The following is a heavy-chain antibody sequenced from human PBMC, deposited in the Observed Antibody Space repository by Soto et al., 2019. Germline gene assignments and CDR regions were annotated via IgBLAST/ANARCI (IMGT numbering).Heavy chain of an antibody. J-gene: IGHJ5*02. CDR2: IYHSGST. CDR1: GGSISGGGYS. V-gene: IGHV4-30-2*01. D-gene: IGHD2-2*01. Sequence: PSVPLCVTCGVVGGSISGGGYSWSWIRQPPGKGLEWIGYIYHSGSTYYNPSLKSRVTISVDRSKNQFSLKLSSVTDADTAVYYCARVPDRWGQGTLVTVSS. CDR3: ARVPDR.